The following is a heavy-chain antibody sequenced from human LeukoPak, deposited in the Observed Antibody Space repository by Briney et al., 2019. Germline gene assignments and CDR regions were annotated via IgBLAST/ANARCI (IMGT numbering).Heavy chain of an antibody. CDR2: ISWNSGSI. CDR3: AKDVGYSYGPAIFFDY. Sequence: GGSLRLSCAASGFTFDDYAMHWVRQAPGKGLEWVSGISWNSGSIGYADSVKGRFTISRDNAKNSLYLQMNSLRAEDTALYYCAKDVGYSYGPAIFFDYWGLGTLVTVSS. D-gene: IGHD5-18*01. CDR1: GFTFDDYA. V-gene: IGHV3-9*01. J-gene: IGHJ4*02.